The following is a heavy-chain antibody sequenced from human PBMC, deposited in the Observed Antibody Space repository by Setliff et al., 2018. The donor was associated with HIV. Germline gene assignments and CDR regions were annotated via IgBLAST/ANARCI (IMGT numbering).Heavy chain of an antibody. Sequence: SSETLSLTCSVSGGSIKNGPSSWTWIRQPAGKGLEWIGHIYTSGSTNYNPSLKSRVTISVDTSKNQFSLRLRSVTAADTAFYYCARASVGATGLYAFDMWGQGTMVTVSS. CDR2: IYTSGST. V-gene: IGHV4-61*09. CDR3: ARASVGATGLYAFDM. J-gene: IGHJ3*02. CDR1: GGSIKNGPSS. D-gene: IGHD1-26*01.